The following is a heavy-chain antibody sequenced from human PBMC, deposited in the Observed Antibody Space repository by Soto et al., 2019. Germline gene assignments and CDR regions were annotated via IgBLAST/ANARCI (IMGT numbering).Heavy chain of an antibody. CDR1: GGTFSSYA. CDR2: IIPIFGTA. J-gene: IGHJ2*01. D-gene: IGHD5-12*01. V-gene: IGHV1-69*13. Sequence: SVKVSCKASGGTFSSYAISWLLQAPGQGLEWMGGIIPIFGTANYAQKFQGRVTITADESTSTAYMELSSLRSEDTAVYYCARDSGVATNQWYFDLWGRGTLVTVSS. CDR3: ARDSGVATNQWYFDL.